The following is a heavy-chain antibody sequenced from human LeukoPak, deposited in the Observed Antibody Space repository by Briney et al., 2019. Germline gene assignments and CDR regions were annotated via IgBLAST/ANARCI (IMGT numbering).Heavy chain of an antibody. CDR1: GYTFTSYD. J-gene: IGHJ4*02. Sequence: GASVKVSCKASGYTFTSYDINWVRQATGQGLEWMGWMNPNSGNTGYAQKFQGRVTMTRNTSKSTAYMELSSLRSEDTAVYYCARGQIYCSGGSCYYSFGDDYWGQGTLVTVSS. CDR3: ARGQIYCSGGSCYYSFGDDY. D-gene: IGHD2-15*01. CDR2: MNPNSGNT. V-gene: IGHV1-8*01.